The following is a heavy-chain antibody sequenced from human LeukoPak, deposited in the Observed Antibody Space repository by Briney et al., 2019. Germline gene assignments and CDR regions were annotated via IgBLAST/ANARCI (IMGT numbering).Heavy chain of an antibody. V-gene: IGHV4-34*01. Sequence: PSETLSLTCAVYGGSFSGYYWSWIRQPPGKGLEWIGEISHSGSTNYNPSLKSRVTISVDTSKNQFSLKLSSVTAADTAVYYCARGLNYYDSSGYAWGQGTLVTVSS. J-gene: IGHJ5*02. D-gene: IGHD3-22*01. CDR3: ARGLNYYDSSGYA. CDR2: ISHSGST. CDR1: GGSFSGYY.